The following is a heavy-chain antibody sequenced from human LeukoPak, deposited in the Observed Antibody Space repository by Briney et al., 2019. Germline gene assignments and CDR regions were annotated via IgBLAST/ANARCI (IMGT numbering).Heavy chain of an antibody. Sequence: GASVKVSCKASGYTFTSYGISWVRQAPGQGLEWMGWISAYNGNTNYARKLQGRVTMTTDKSTSTADMELRSLRSDDTAVYYCARVGLGYCSSTSCYFDYWGQGTLVTVSS. CDR3: ARVGLGYCSSTSCYFDY. J-gene: IGHJ4*02. CDR1: GYTFTSYG. D-gene: IGHD2-2*01. CDR2: ISAYNGNT. V-gene: IGHV1-18*01.